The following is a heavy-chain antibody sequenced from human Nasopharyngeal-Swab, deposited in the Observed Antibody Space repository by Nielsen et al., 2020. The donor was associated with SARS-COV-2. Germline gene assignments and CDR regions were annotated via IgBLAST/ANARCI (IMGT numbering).Heavy chain of an antibody. CDR2: IYYSGST. J-gene: IGHJ4*02. Sequence: SETLSLTCTVSGGSISSGGYYWSWIRQHPGKGLEWIGYIYYSGSTYYNPSLKSRVTISVDTSKNQFSLKLSSVTAADTAVYYCAKSDSSGWYYFDYWGQGTLVTVSS. CDR3: AKSDSSGWYYFDY. CDR1: GGSISSGGYY. D-gene: IGHD6-19*01. V-gene: IGHV4-31*03.